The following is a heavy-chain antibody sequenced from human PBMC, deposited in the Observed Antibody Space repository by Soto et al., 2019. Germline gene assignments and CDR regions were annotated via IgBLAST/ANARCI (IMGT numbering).Heavy chain of an antibody. J-gene: IGHJ5*02. CDR3: AKVEGYCSSTSCYTWFDP. Sequence: EVQVSESGGGLVRPGGSLRLSCAASGFTFSSYAMSWVRQAPGKGLEWVSAISGSGGSTYYADSVKGRFTISRDNSKNTLYLQMNSLRAEDTAVYYCAKVEGYCSSTSCYTWFDPWGQGTLVTVSS. CDR2: ISGSGGST. V-gene: IGHV3-23*01. D-gene: IGHD2-2*02. CDR1: GFTFSSYA.